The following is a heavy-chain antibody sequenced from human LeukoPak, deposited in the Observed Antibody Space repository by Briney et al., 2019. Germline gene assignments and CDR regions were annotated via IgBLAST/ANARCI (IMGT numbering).Heavy chain of an antibody. CDR3: AIVDSGSYW. V-gene: IGHV3-64*04. CDR1: GFTFSSYA. Sequence: GGSLRLSCSASGFTFSSYAMHWVRQAPGKGLEYVSVISSNGVTTYYADSVKGRFTISRDNSKNTLYLQMNSLRAEDTAVYYCAIVDSGSYWWGQGTLVTVSS. J-gene: IGHJ4*02. D-gene: IGHD1-26*01. CDR2: ISSNGVTT.